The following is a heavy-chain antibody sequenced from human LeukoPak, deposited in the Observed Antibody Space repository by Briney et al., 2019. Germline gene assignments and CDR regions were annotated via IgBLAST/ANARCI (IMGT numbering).Heavy chain of an antibody. D-gene: IGHD2-15*01. V-gene: IGHV3-48*03. CDR2: ISSSCSTI. J-gene: IGHJ6*02. CDR3: ARWGCSVGSCYSGYYGMDV. Sequence: GGSLRLSCAASGFTFSSYEMNWVRQAPGKGLEWVSYISSSCSTIYYADSVKGRFTISRDNAKNSLYLQMNSLRAEDTAVYYCARWGCSVGSCYSGYYGMDVWGQGTTVTVSS. CDR1: GFTFSSYE.